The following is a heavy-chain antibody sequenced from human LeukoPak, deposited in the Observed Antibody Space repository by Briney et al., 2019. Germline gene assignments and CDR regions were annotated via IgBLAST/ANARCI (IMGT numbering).Heavy chain of an antibody. D-gene: IGHD3-3*01. Sequence: AGGSLRLSCAASGFTLRNHWMGWVRQAPGKGLEWVANIMEDGSEKNYVDSVRGRFTISRDNAKNSLYLEMNSLRVGDTAVYFCAREGIWSGPSFDSWGQGTLVTVSS. J-gene: IGHJ4*02. V-gene: IGHV3-7*01. CDR1: GFTLRNHW. CDR2: IMEDGSEK. CDR3: AREGIWSGPSFDS.